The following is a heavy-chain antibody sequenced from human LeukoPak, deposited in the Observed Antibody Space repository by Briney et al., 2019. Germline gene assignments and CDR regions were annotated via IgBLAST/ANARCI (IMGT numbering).Heavy chain of an antibody. Sequence: GGSLRLSCAASGFTFSSYAMNWVRQAPGKGLEWVSSIRGSGGSTHYADCVKGRFTISRDNSKNTVYLQMNSLRAEDTAIYYCARAGYGSGVPNWFDHWGQGALVTVSS. CDR3: ARAGYGSGVPNWFDH. V-gene: IGHV3-23*01. CDR2: IRGSGGST. CDR1: GFTFSSYA. D-gene: IGHD6-19*01. J-gene: IGHJ5*02.